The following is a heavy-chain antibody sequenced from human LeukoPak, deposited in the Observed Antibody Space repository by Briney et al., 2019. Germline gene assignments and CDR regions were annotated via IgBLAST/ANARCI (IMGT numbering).Heavy chain of an antibody. J-gene: IGHJ3*02. CDR3: ANGGNNNDAFDI. V-gene: IGHV3-23*01. D-gene: IGHD3-16*01. CDR2: ISGSGGST. Sequence: GGSLRLSCAASGFTFSSYAMSWVRQAPGKGLEWVSAISGSGGSTYHADSVKGRFTISRDNSKNTLYLQMNSLRAEDTAVYYCANGGNNNDAFDIWGQGTMVTVSS. CDR1: GFTFSSYA.